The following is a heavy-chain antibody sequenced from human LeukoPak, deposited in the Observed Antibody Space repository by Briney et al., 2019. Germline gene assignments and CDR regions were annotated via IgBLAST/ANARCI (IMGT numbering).Heavy chain of an antibody. D-gene: IGHD3-10*01. V-gene: IGHV4-39*01. J-gene: IGHJ2*01. CDR2: IYYSGST. Sequence: SETLSLTCTVSGGSISSSSYYWAWIRQPPGKRLEWSGCIYYSGSTYYHPSLKSRVTISVDTSKNQFSLKLSSVTAAGTAVYYCARSGPMVRGVIIMGGWYFDLWGRGTLVTVSS. CDR3: ARSGPMVRGVIIMGGWYFDL. CDR1: GGSISSSSYY.